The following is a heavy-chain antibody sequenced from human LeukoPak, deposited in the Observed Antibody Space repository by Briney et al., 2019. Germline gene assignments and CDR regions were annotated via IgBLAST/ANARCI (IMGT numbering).Heavy chain of an antibody. CDR1: GFTFSDYY. J-gene: IGHJ4*02. CDR3: AKDVGKWESLHFFDY. V-gene: IGHV3-23*01. D-gene: IGHD1-26*01. Sequence: GGSLRLSCAASGFTFSDYYMSWIRQAPGKGLEWISGICGSGASTYYADSVTGRFTISRDNSRNTLYLQMNSLRGDDTAVYYCAKDVGKWESLHFFDYWGQGTLVTVSS. CDR2: ICGSGAST.